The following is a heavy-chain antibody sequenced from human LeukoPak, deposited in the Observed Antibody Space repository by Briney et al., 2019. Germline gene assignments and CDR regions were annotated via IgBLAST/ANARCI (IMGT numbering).Heavy chain of an antibody. CDR3: ARSRIAAPGTVWFDP. CDR2: MFYRGST. D-gene: IGHD6-13*01. J-gene: IGHJ5*02. CDR1: GDSINSYY. Sequence: SETLSLTCTVSGDSINSYYWSWTRQPPGKGREWIGYMFYRGSTKHNPSLKSRVTISADTSKNQLSLKLSSVTAADTAVYYCARSRIAAPGTVWFDPWGQGTLVTVSS. V-gene: IGHV4-59*08.